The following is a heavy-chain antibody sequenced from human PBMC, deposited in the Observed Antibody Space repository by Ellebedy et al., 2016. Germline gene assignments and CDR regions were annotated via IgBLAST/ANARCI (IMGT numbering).Heavy chain of an antibody. CDR2: IKHSGST. CDR1: GGSFSGYY. Sequence: SETLSLTXAVYGGSFSGYYWSWIRQPPGKGLEWIGEIKHSGSTNYNPSLKSRVTISVDTSKNQFSLKLSSVTAADTAVYYCATAGGYYYYYMDVWGKGTTVTVSS. J-gene: IGHJ6*03. V-gene: IGHV4-34*01. CDR3: ATAGGYYYYYMDV.